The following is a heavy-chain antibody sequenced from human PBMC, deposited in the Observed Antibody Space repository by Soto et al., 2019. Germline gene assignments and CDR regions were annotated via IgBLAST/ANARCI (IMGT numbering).Heavy chain of an antibody. J-gene: IGHJ4*02. CDR2: IYYSGST. CDR3: ARRIGATFFDY. Sequence: PSETLSLTCTVSGGSISSYYWSWIRLPPGKGLEWIGYIYYSGSTNYNPSLKSRVTISVDTSKNQFSLKLSSVTAADTAVYYCARRIGATFFDYWGQGTLVTVSS. D-gene: IGHD3-16*01. V-gene: IGHV4-59*12. CDR1: GGSISSYY.